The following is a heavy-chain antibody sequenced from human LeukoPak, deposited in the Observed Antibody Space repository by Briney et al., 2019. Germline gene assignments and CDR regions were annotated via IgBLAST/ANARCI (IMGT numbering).Heavy chain of an antibody. J-gene: IGHJ6*02. V-gene: IGHV4-31*03. CDR3: ARGGGAAAGIGSDKDYYYYYGMDV. Sequence: SETLSLTCTVSGGSITRGGYYWSWVRQHPGKGLELIGYIYYSGNTYYNPSLKSRVTISIDTSKNQFSLKLSSVTAADTAVYYCARGGGAAAGIGSDKDYYYYYGMDVWGQGTTVTVSS. CDR2: IYYSGNT. D-gene: IGHD6-13*01. CDR1: GGSITRGGYY.